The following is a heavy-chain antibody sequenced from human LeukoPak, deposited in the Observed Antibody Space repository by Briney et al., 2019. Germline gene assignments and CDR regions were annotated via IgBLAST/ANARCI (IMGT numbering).Heavy chain of an antibody. CDR1: GFTFSSYS. Sequence: GGSLRLSCAASGFTFSSYSMNWVRQAPGKGLEWVSSISSSSSYIYYADSVKGRFTISRDNAKNSLYLQMNSLRAKDTAVYYCARDFGSGWSTVDYWGQGTLVTVSS. V-gene: IGHV3-21*01. J-gene: IGHJ4*02. CDR2: ISSSSSYI. D-gene: IGHD6-19*01. CDR3: ARDFGSGWSTVDY.